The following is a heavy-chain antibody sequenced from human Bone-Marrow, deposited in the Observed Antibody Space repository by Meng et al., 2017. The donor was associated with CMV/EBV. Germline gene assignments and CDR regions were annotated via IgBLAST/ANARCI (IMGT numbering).Heavy chain of an antibody. D-gene: IGHD3-3*01. CDR1: GVSFSGYY. V-gene: IGHV4-34*01. Sequence: SETLSLTCAVYGVSFSGYYWSWIRQPPGKGLEWIGEINHSGSTNYNPSLKSRVTISVDTSKNQFSLKLSSVTAADTAVYYCARAGPKYYGAYYYYGMDVWGQGTTVTVSS. J-gene: IGHJ6*02. CDR3: ARAGPKYYGAYYYYGMDV. CDR2: INHSGST.